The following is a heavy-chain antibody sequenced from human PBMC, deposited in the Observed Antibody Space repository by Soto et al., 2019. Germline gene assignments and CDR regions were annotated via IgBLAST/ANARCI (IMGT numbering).Heavy chain of an antibody. D-gene: IGHD3-22*01. V-gene: IGHV3-23*01. CDR1: GFTFSSYA. CDR2: ISGSGGST. CDR3: AKAPYDSSGYWPLFDY. Sequence: GGSLRLSCAASGFTFSSYAMSWVRQAPGKGLEWVSAISGSGGSTYYADSVKGRFTISRDNSKKTLYLQMNSLRAEDTAVYYCAKAPYDSSGYWPLFDYWGQGTLVTVSS. J-gene: IGHJ4*02.